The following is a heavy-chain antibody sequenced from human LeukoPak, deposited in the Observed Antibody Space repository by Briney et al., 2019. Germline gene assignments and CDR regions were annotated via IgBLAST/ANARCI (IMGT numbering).Heavy chain of an antibody. Sequence: SETLSLTCTVSGGSITSYYWSWIRQPPGKGLEWIGYIYDTGSTNYSPSLKSRVTISVDTSKNQFSLKLTSVTAADTVVYYCARVSRGYSYAVRCDYWGQGTLVTVSS. CDR3: ARVSRGYSYAVRCDY. CDR2: IYDTGST. V-gene: IGHV4-59*12. CDR1: GGSITSYY. J-gene: IGHJ4*02. D-gene: IGHD5-18*01.